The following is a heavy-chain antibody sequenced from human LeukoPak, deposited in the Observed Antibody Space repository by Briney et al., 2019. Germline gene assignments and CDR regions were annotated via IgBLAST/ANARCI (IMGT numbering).Heavy chain of an antibody. D-gene: IGHD2-8*01. CDR3: AKAHNGGGYYYYGMDV. CDR1: GFTFSSYA. Sequence: GGSLRLSCAASGFTFSSYAMSWVRQAPGKGLEWVSAISGSGGSTYYADSVKGRFTISRDNSKNTLYLQMNSLRAEDTAVYYCAKAHNGGGYYYYGMDVWGQGTTVTVSS. J-gene: IGHJ6*02. V-gene: IGHV3-23*01. CDR2: ISGSGGST.